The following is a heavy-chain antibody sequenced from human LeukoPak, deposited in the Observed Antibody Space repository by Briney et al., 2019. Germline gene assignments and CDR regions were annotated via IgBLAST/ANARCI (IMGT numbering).Heavy chain of an antibody. Sequence: SETLSLTCTVSGGSISSSSYYWGWIRQPPGKGLEWIGEINHSGSTNYNPSLKSRVTISVDTSKNQFSLKLSSVTAADTAVYYCARRRWNPLRFDYWGQGTLVTVSS. J-gene: IGHJ4*02. CDR2: INHSGST. CDR1: GGSISSSSYY. CDR3: ARRRWNPLRFDY. V-gene: IGHV4-39*07. D-gene: IGHD1-1*01.